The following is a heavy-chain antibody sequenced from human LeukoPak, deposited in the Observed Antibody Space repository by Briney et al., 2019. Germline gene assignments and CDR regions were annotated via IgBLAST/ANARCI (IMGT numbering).Heavy chain of an antibody. CDR3: ARSGGFGFGELLWDYYYYYYMDV. Sequence: ASVKVSCKASGYTFTSYGISWVRQAPGQGLEWMGWISAYNGNTNYAQKLQGRVTMTTDTSTSIAYMELRSLRSDDTAVYYCARSGGFGFGELLWDYYYYYYMDVWGKGTTVTVSS. CDR2: ISAYNGNT. V-gene: IGHV1-18*01. CDR1: GYTFTSYG. J-gene: IGHJ6*03. D-gene: IGHD3-10*01.